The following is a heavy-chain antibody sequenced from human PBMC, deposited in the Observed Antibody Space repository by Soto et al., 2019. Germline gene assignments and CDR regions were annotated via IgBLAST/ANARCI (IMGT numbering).Heavy chain of an antibody. CDR3: AKGVPGRAVAGTGYFQH. V-gene: IGHV3-23*01. J-gene: IGHJ1*01. CDR1: GFTFSSYA. D-gene: IGHD6-19*01. Sequence: EVQLLESGGGLVQPGGSLRLSCAASGFTFSSYAMSWVRQAPGKGLEWVSGISGSGDSTYYADSVKGRFTIARDNSKNTHNLQRNSLRAEDTAVDYGAKGVPGRAVAGTGYFQHWGQGTLVTVSS. CDR2: ISGSGDST.